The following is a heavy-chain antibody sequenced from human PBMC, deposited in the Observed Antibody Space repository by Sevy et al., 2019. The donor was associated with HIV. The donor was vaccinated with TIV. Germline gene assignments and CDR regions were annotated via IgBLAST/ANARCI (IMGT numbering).Heavy chain of an antibody. V-gene: IGHV3-23*01. CDR2: LSFGCGKI. CDR1: GFNFNIYS. D-gene: IGHD2-8*01. Sequence: GGSLRLSCAVSGFNFNIYSMSWVRQAPGKGLEWVSTLSFGCGKINYADSVKCRFILSRDDSKNTLYLQMNSLRAEDTAVYFCAREGCTRPHDYWGQGTLVTVSS. CDR3: AREGCTRPHDY. J-gene: IGHJ4*02.